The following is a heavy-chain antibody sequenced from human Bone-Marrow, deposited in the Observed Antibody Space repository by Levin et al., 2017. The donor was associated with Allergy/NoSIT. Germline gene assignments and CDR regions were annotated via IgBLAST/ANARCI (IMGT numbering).Heavy chain of an antibody. D-gene: IGHD1-14*01. CDR3: SKISRTWGDPNPTD. CDR2: IHTSGST. CDR1: GASISSGSYY. V-gene: IGHV4-61*02. Sequence: LRLSCTVSGASISSGSYYWSWIRQPAGKGLEWIGRIHTSGSTNYTPSLRSRVTISLDPSKNQFSLKLTSVTAADTATYYCSKISRTWGDPNPTDWGQGTPVTVSS. J-gene: IGHJ4*02.